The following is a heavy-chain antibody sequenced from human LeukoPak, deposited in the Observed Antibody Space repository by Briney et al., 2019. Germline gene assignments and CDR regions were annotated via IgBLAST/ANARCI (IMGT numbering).Heavy chain of an antibody. V-gene: IGHV4-39*07. D-gene: IGHD6-13*01. CDR2: IYYSGNS. J-gene: IGHJ5*02. Sequence: SETLSLTCTVSGGSIRSSSYYWGWIRQPPGKGLDWIGSIYYSGNSYYNPSLKSRVTISVDTSKNQFSLKLSSVTAADTAVYYCARGPGPGVLAAGIKNWFDPWGQGTLVTVSS. CDR1: GGSIRSSSYY. CDR3: ARGPGPGVLAAGIKNWFDP.